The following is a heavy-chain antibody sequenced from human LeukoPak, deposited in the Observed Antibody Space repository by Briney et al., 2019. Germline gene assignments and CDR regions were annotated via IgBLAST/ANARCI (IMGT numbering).Heavy chain of an antibody. D-gene: IGHD3-10*01. CDR1: GGTFSSYA. V-gene: IGHV1-69*13. CDR2: IITIFGTA. CDR3: ARVVTRLREGKYHYDMDV. J-gene: IGHJ6*02. Sequence: GASVKVSCKASGGTFSSYAISWVRQAPGQVLEWMGGIITIFGTANYAQKFQGRVTITADESTSTAYMELSSLRPEDTAVYYCARVVTRLREGKYHYDMDVWGQGTTVTVSS.